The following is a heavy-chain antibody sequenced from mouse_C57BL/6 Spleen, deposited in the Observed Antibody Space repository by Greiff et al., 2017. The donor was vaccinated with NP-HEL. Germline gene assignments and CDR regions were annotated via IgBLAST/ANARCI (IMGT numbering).Heavy chain of an antibody. V-gene: IGHV5-17*01. CDR3: ARPDYYGSGDDAMDY. J-gene: IGHJ4*01. D-gene: IGHD1-1*01. CDR2: ISSGSSTI. CDR1: GFTFSDYG. Sequence: EVKLVESGGGLVKPGGSLKLSCAASGFTFSDYGMHWVRQAPEKGLEWVAYISSGSSTIYYADTVKGRFTISRDNAKNTLFLQMTSLRAEDTAMYYCARPDYYGSGDDAMDYWGQGTSVTVSS.